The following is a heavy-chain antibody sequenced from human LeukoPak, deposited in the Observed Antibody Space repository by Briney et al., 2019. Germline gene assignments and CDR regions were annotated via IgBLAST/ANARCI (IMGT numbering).Heavy chain of an antibody. CDR1: GGSISSSSYY. Sequence: SETLSLTCTVSGGSISSSSYYWGWIRQPPGKGLEWIGSIYYSGSTYYNPSLKSRVTISVDTSKNQFSLKLSSMTAADTAVYYCASLGVATNYWGQGTLVTVSS. V-gene: IGHV4-39*01. CDR3: ASLGVATNY. CDR2: IYYSGST. J-gene: IGHJ4*02. D-gene: IGHD5-12*01.